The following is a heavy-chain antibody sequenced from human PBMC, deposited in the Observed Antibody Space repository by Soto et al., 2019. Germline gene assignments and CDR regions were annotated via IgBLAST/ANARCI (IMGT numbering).Heavy chain of an antibody. J-gene: IGHJ6*02. CDR2: IYYSGST. D-gene: IGHD3-16*02. Sequence: SETLSLTCTVSGGSISSGGYYWSWIRQHPGKGLEWIGYIYYSGSTYYNPSLKSRVTISVDTSKNQFSLKLSSVTAADTAVYYCARNPEFSHPDYYYGMDVWGQVTTVTVSS. CDR3: ARNPEFSHPDYYYGMDV. CDR1: GGSISSGGYY. V-gene: IGHV4-31*03.